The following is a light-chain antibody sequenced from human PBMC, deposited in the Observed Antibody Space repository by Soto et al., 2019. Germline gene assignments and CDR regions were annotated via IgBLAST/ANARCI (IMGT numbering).Light chain of an antibody. J-gene: IGLJ1*01. CDR1: SSDVGAYNY. Sequence: QSVLTQPRSVSGSPGQSFTISCTGTSSDVGAYNYVSWYQQHPGKAPKLMTYDVSKRPSGVPDRFSGSKSGNTASLTISGLQAEDEADYYCCSYADNYSYVFGTGTKVTVL. CDR3: CSYADNYSYV. CDR2: DVS. V-gene: IGLV2-11*01.